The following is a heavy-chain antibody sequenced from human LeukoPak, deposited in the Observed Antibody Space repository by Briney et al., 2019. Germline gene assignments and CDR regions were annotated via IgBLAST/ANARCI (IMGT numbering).Heavy chain of an antibody. CDR2: IYYSGST. J-gene: IGHJ6*03. Sequence: SETLSLTCTVSGGSISSYYWSWIRQPPGKGLEWIGYIYYSGSTNYNPSLKSRVTISVETSKNLFSLKLSSVTAADTAVYYCARGFSGSYYYYYYYMDVWGKGTTVTVSS. V-gene: IGHV4-59*01. CDR3: ARGFSGSYYYYYYYMDV. CDR1: GGSISSYY. D-gene: IGHD1-26*01.